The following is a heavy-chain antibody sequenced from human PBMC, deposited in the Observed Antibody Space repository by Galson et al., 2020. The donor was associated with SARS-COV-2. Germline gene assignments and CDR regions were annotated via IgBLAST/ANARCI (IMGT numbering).Heavy chain of an antibody. CDR2: IDWDDDK. CDR3: ARIRFPTGWFGDYYFDY. J-gene: IGHJ4*02. V-gene: IGHV2-70*01. D-gene: IGHD3-10*01. CDR1: GFSLSTSGMC. Sequence: SGPTLVKPTQTLTLTCTFSGFSLSTSGMCVSWIRQPPGKALEWLALIDWDDDKYYSTSLKTRPTISKDTSKNQVVLTMTNMDPVDTATYYCARIRFPTGWFGDYYFDYWGQGTLVTVSS.